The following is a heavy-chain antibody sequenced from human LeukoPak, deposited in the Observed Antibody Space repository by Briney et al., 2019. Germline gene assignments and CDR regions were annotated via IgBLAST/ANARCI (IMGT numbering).Heavy chain of an antibody. D-gene: IGHD2-2*01. J-gene: IGHJ6*02. V-gene: IGHV1-69*13. CDR3: ALIVVVPAAMDYYYYGMDV. CDR1: GGTFSSYV. CDR2: IIPIFGTA. Sequence: SVKVSCKASGGTFSSYVISWVRQAPGQGLEWMGGIIPIFGTANYAQKFQGRVTITADESTSTAYMELSSLRSEDTAVYYCALIVVVPAAMDYYYYGMDVWGQGTTVTVSS.